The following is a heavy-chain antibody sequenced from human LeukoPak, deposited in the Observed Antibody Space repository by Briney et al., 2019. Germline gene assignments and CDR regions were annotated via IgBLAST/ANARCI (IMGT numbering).Heavy chain of an antibody. Sequence: SETLSLTCTVSGASISSYYWSWIRQPPGKGLEWIGYIYYSGSTNYNPSLKSRVTISVDTSKNQFSLKLSSVTAADTAVYYCAREYYYDSSGYYYYGMDVWGQGTTVTVSS. D-gene: IGHD3-22*01. V-gene: IGHV4-59*01. J-gene: IGHJ6*02. CDR1: GASISSYY. CDR3: AREYYYDSSGYYYYGMDV. CDR2: IYYSGST.